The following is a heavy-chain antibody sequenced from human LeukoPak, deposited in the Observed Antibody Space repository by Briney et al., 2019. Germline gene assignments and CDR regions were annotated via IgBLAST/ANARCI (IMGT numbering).Heavy chain of an antibody. CDR1: GFTFNNYH. CDR3: AKDKGLWAYFDY. V-gene: IGHV3-23*01. D-gene: IGHD5-18*01. CDR2: ISGSGGST. Sequence: GGSLRLSCAAYGFTFNNYHMSWDRQAPGKGLEWVLAISGSGGSTYYAGSVKGRFTLSGDNYKNTLYLQMNSLRAEDTAVYYCAKDKGLWAYFDYWGQGTLVSVSS. J-gene: IGHJ4*02.